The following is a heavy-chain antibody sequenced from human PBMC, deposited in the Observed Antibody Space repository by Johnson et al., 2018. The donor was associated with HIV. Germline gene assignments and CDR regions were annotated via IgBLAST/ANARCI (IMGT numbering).Heavy chain of an antibody. CDR3: ATSTASDAFDI. Sequence: QVQLVESGGGVVQPGRSLRLSCAASRFTFRNYAMHWVRQAPGKGLEGVAAISYDGSKTYYGDSVKGRFTISRDNSKNTLYLQMNSLRAEDTAVYYCATSTASDAFDIWGQGTMVTVSS. J-gene: IGHJ3*02. CDR1: RFTFRNYA. D-gene: IGHD1-1*01. V-gene: IGHV3-30*04. CDR2: ISYDGSKT.